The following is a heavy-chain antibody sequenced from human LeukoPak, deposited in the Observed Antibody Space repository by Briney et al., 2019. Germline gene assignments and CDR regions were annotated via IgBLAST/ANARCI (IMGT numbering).Heavy chain of an antibody. D-gene: IGHD6-13*01. CDR2: INHSGST. CDR1: GGSISSYY. Sequence: SETLSLTCTVSGGSISSYYWSWIRQPPGKGLEWIGEINHSGSTNYNPSLKSRVTISVDTSKNQFSLKLSSVTAADTAVYYCARGPAYRAAAGTFVYYYYYGMDVWGQGTTVTVSS. J-gene: IGHJ6*02. V-gene: IGHV4-34*01. CDR3: ARGPAYRAAAGTFVYYYYYGMDV.